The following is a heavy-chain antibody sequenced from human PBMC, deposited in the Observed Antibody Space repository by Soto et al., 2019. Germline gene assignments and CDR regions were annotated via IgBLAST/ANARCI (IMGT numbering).Heavy chain of an antibody. CDR1: GDSINNYY. Sequence: PSETLSLTCTVSGDSINNYYWSWIRQPAGKGLEWIGRVYTSGTTYYNPSLRSRVTISVYTSKNQLSLKVTSVTAADTAVYFCAGDQGYYYSGTDVWGQGTTVTVSS. CDR3: AGDQGYYYSGTDV. CDR2: VYTSGTT. J-gene: IGHJ6*02. V-gene: IGHV4-4*07.